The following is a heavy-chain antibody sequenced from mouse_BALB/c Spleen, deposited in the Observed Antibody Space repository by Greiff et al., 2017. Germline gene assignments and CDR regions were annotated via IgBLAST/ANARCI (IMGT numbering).Heavy chain of an antibody. V-gene: IGHV1-82*01. D-gene: IGHD1-2*01. CDR1: GYAFSSSW. J-gene: IGHJ3*01. Sequence: VQRVESGPELVKPGASVKISCKASGYAFSSSWMNWVKQRPGQGLEWIGRIYPGDGDTNYNGKFKGKATLTADKSSSTAYMQLSSLTSVDSAVYYCGRTGATAPWFAYWGQGTLVTVSA. CDR2: IYPGDGDT. CDR3: GRTGATAPWFAY.